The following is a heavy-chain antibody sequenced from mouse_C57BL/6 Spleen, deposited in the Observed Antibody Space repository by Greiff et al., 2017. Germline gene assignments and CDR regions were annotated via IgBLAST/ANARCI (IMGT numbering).Heavy chain of an antibody. CDR1: GYTFTSYW. J-gene: IGHJ2*01. V-gene: IGHV1-64*01. D-gene: IGHD1-1*01. Sequence: QVQLKESGAELVKPGASVKLSCKASGYTFTSYWMHWVKQRPGQGLEWIGMIHPNSGSTNYNEKFKSKATLTVDKSSSTAYMQLSSLTSEDSAVYYCAAITTVAPFDYWGQGTTLTVSS. CDR3: AAITTVAPFDY. CDR2: IHPNSGST.